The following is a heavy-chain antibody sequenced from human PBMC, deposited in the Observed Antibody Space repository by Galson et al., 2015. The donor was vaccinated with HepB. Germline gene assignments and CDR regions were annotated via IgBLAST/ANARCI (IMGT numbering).Heavy chain of an antibody. V-gene: IGHV3-48*01. D-gene: IGHD6-13*01. CDR2: ISSSSSTI. CDR3: ARDGDLYSSSWYGLDY. CDR1: GFTFSSYS. Sequence: SLRLSCAASGFTFSSYSMNWVRQAPGKGLEWVSYISSSSSTIYYADSVKGRFTISRDNAKNSLYLQMNSLRAEDTAVYYCARDGDLYSSSWYGLDYLGQGTLVTVSS. J-gene: IGHJ4*02.